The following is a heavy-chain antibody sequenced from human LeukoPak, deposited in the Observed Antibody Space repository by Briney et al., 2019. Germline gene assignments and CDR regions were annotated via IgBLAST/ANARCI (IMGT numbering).Heavy chain of an antibody. CDR1: GGSISSSNW. J-gene: IGHJ4*02. CDR3: ARESDYYDSSGNNCIDY. CDR2: IYHSGST. D-gene: IGHD3-22*01. Sequence: SGTLSLTCAVSGGSISSSNWWSWVRQPPGKGLEWIGEIYHSGSTNYNPSLKSRVTISVDKSKNQFSLKLSSVTAADTAVYYCARESDYYDSSGNNCIDYWGQGTLVTVSS. V-gene: IGHV4-4*02.